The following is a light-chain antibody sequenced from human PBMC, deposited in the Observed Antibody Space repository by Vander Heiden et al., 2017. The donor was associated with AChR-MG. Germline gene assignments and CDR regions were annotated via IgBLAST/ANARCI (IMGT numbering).Light chain of an antibody. CDR3: QQFGSSPPYT. CDR1: QRVSSTH. J-gene: IGKJ2*01. Sequence: EFVLTQSPGTLSLSQGETATLSCRASQRVSSTHLVWYQQKPGQAPRLLIYRASTRATGIPDRFSGSGSGTDFTLTISILQPEDFAVYYCQQFGSSPPYTFGQGTKLEIK. V-gene: IGKV3-20*01. CDR2: RAS.